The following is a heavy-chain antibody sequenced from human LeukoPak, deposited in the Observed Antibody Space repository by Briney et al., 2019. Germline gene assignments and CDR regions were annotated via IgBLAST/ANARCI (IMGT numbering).Heavy chain of an antibody. CDR1: GDSFDNYY. CDR3: AATNYFYGSGSFHKRDS. D-gene: IGHD3-10*01. J-gene: IGHJ4*02. Sequence: SEALSLTCGVYGDSFDNYYWNWIRQFPEKRLEWIGEVDHSGRTTYSPSLQGRVTISVDTSKSQFSLKLNSVTAADTAVYFCAATNYFYGSGSFHKRDSWGQGTLVTVSS. CDR2: VDHSGRT. V-gene: IGHV4-34*01.